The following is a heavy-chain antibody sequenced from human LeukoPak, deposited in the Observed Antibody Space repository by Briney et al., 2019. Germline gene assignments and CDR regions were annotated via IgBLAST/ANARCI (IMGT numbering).Heavy chain of an antibody. CDR3: AKEAYYDSSGYYS. CDR1: GFTFSSYG. Sequence: PGGSLRLSCAASGFTFSSYGMHWVRQAPGKGLEWVAVIWYDGSNKYYADSVKGRFTISRDNSKSTLYLQMNSLRAEDTAVYYCAKEAYYDSSGYYSWGQGTLVTVSS. J-gene: IGHJ4*02. D-gene: IGHD3-22*01. V-gene: IGHV3-33*06. CDR2: IWYDGSNK.